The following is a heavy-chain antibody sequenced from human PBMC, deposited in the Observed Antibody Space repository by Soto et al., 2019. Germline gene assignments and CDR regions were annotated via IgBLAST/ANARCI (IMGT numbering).Heavy chain of an antibody. Sequence: PSETLSLTCTVSGGSISSGDYYWSWIRQPPGKGLEWIGYIYYSGSTYYNPSLKSRVTISVDTSKNQFSLKLSSVTAADTAVYYCASDLKVGATIYYYYGMDVWGQGTTVTVSS. CDR3: ASDLKVGATIYYYYGMDV. J-gene: IGHJ6*02. D-gene: IGHD1-26*01. CDR2: IYYSGST. CDR1: GGSISSGDYY. V-gene: IGHV4-30-4*01.